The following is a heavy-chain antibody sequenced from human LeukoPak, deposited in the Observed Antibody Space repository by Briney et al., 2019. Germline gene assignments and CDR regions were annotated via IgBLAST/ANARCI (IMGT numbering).Heavy chain of an antibody. J-gene: IGHJ4*02. CDR3: ARDINYFDY. CDR1: GFAFSSYA. V-gene: IGHV3-23*01. Sequence: GGSLRLSCAASGFAFSSYAMTWVRQAPGKGLEWVSTISATDAGTHYADSVKGRFTISRDNAKNSLYLQMNSLRAEDTAVYYCARDINYFDYWGQGTLVTVSS. CDR2: ISATDAGT.